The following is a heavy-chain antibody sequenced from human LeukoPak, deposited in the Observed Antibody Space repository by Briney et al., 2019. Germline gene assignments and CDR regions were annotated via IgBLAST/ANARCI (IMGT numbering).Heavy chain of an antibody. D-gene: IGHD3-10*01. Sequence: SETLSLTCTVSGGSISSYYWSWIRQPPGKGLEWIGYIYYSGSTNYNPSLKSRVTIPVDTSKNQFSLKLSSVTAADTAVYYCARGLDVYGSGSPYYYYMDVWGKGTTVTVSS. CDR2: IYYSGST. J-gene: IGHJ6*03. V-gene: IGHV4-59*01. CDR3: ARGLDVYGSGSPYYYYMDV. CDR1: GGSISSYY.